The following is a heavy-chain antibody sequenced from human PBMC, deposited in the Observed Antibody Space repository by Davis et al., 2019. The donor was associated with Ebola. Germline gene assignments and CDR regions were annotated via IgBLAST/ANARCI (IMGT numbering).Heavy chain of an antibody. D-gene: IGHD3-10*01. CDR2: IRGKAKKYAT. V-gene: IGHV3-73*01. Sequence: GESLKISCAASGFTFSGSTVHWVRQASGKGLEWIGRIRGKAKKYATAYAASLKGRFTISRDDSKNTAYLQVNSLKIEDTAVYYCTRYGPQLSESSYYYGMDVWGKGTTVTVSS. CDR3: TRYGPQLSESSYYYGMDV. J-gene: IGHJ6*04. CDR1: GFTFSGST.